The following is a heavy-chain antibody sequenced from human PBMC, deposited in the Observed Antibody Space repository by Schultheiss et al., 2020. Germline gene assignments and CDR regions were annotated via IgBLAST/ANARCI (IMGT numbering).Heavy chain of an antibody. CDR3: AKSYGVRGVISYFDY. J-gene: IGHJ4*02. D-gene: IGHD3-10*01. V-gene: IGHV3-23*01. CDR1: GFTFSGSA. Sequence: GGSLRLSCAASGFTFSGSAMHWVRQAPGMGLEWVSAISGSGGSTYYADSVKGRFTISRDNSKNTLYLQMNSLRAEDTAVYYCAKSYGVRGVISYFDYWGQGTLVTVSS. CDR2: ISGSGGST.